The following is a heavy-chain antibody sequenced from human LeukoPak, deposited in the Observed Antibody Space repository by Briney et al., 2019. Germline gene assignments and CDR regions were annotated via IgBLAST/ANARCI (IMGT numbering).Heavy chain of an antibody. CDR3: ARSIVKWLRAQGFDP. CDR2: ISSSSSTI. D-gene: IGHD5-12*01. V-gene: IGHV3-48*04. CDR1: EFIFSSYS. J-gene: IGHJ5*02. Sequence: GGSLRLSCAASEFIFSSYSMNWVRQTPGKGLEWVSYISSSSSTIYYADSVKGRFTISRDNANSSLYLQMNSLRAEDTAVYYCARSIVKWLRAQGFDPWGQGTLVTVSS.